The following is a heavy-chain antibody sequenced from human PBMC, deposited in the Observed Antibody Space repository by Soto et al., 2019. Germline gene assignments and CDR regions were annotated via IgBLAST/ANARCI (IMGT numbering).Heavy chain of an antibody. D-gene: IGHD6-19*01. CDR1: GFTFSSYG. CDR2: IWYDGSNK. V-gene: IGHV3-33*01. J-gene: IGHJ6*03. CDR3: ARDRGGGWSYYYMDV. Sequence: GGSLRLSCAASGFTFSSYGMHWVRQAPGKGLEWVAVIWYDGSNKYYADSVKGRFTISRDNSKNTLYLQMNSLRAEDTAVYYCARDRGGGWSYYYMDVWGKGTTVTVSS.